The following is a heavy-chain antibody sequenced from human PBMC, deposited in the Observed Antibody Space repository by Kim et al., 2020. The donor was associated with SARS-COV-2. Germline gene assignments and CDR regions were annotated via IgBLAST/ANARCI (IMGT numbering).Heavy chain of an antibody. CDR3: ARAEYSYYDSSGYYEWVTFDY. J-gene: IGHJ4*02. Sequence: SQTLSLTCTVSGGSISSYYWSWIRQPPGKGLEWIGYIYYSGSTNYNPSLKSRVTISVDTSKNQFSLKLSSVTAADTAVYYCARAEYSYYDSSGYYEWVTFDYWGQGTLVTVSS. CDR2: IYYSGST. D-gene: IGHD3-22*01. CDR1: GGSISSYY. V-gene: IGHV4-59*13.